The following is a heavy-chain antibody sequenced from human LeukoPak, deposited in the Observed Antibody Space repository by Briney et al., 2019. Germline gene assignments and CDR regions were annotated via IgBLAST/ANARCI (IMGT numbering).Heavy chain of an antibody. V-gene: IGHV4-59*12. CDR2: IYYSGST. D-gene: IGHD3-10*01. CDR1: GGSISSYY. J-gene: IGHJ4*02. CDR3: ARGRISDSGAYGND. Sequence: PSETLSLTCTVSGGSISSYYWSWIRQPPGKGLEWIGYIYYSGSTNYNPSLKSRVTLSVDTSKNQFSLKLNSVTAADTAVYYCARGRISDSGAYGNDWGQGTLVTVSS.